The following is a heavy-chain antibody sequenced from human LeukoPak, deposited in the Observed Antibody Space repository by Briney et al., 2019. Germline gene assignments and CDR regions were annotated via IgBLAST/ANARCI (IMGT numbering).Heavy chain of an antibody. D-gene: IGHD3-3*01. J-gene: IGHJ5*02. CDR2: ISSSGSTI. V-gene: IGHV3-11*04. CDR1: GFTFSDYY. CDR3: AREVTYDVLSGYRSRTFDP. Sequence: GGSLRLSCAASGFTFSDYYMSWIRQAPGKGLEWVSYISSSGSTIYYADSVKGRFTISRDNAKNSLYLQMNSLRAEDTAVYYCAREVTYDVLSGYRSRTFDPWGQGTLVTVSS.